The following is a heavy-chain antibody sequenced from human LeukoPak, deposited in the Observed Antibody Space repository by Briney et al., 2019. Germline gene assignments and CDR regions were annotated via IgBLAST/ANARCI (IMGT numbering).Heavy chain of an antibody. Sequence: GGSLRLSCAASGFTFSNYAMNWVRQAPGKGLEWVSSISSSSSYIYYADSVKGRFTISRDNAKNSLYLQMNSLRAEDAAVYYCARVEADGYNGNYWGQGTLVTVSS. CDR1: GFTFSNYA. CDR3: ARVEADGYNGNY. D-gene: IGHD5-24*01. V-gene: IGHV3-21*01. CDR2: ISSSSSYI. J-gene: IGHJ4*02.